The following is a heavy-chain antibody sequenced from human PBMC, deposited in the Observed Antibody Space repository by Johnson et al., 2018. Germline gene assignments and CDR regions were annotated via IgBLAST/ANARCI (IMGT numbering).Heavy chain of an antibody. V-gene: IGHV3-30-3*01. CDR3: ARDQGAYEGGMNLFQR. CDR1: GFTFSSYA. J-gene: IGHJ1*01. CDR2: ISYDGSSK. Sequence: VQLVESGGGVVQPGRSLRLSCAASGFTFSSYAMHWVRQAPGKGLEWVAVISYDGSSKYYADSVKGRFTISRDNSKKTLYLQMNSLRAEDTAVYNCARDQGAYEGGMNLFQRWGQGTLVTVSS. D-gene: IGHD3-16*01.